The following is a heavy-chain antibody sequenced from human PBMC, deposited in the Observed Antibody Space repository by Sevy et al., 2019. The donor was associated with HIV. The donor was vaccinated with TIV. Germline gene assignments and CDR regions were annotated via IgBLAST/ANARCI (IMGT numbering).Heavy chain of an antibody. J-gene: IGHJ1*01. V-gene: IGHV1-46*03. D-gene: IGHD6-13*01. CDR1: GYTFISYY. CDR2: MNPSGGST. Sequence: ASVKVSCKASGYTFISYYMHWVRQAPGQGLEWMGIMNPSGGSTYYAQKFQGRVTMTRDTSTSTVYMELSSLRSEDTAVYYCARASGHSTSAIHHWGQGTLVTVSS. CDR3: ARASGHSTSAIHH.